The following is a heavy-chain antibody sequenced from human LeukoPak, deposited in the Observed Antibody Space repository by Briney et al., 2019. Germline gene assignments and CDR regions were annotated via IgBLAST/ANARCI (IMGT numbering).Heavy chain of an antibody. D-gene: IGHD2-2*01. CDR2: INHSGGT. Sequence: SETLSLTCTVSGGSISSYYWSWIRQPPGKGLEWIGEINHSGGTNYNSSLKSRVTMSVDTSKNQFALNLSSVTAADTAVYYCARAYCNSDSCSQGHWFDPWGQGTLVIVSA. V-gene: IGHV4-34*01. CDR1: GGSISSYY. CDR3: ARAYCNSDSCSQGHWFDP. J-gene: IGHJ5*02.